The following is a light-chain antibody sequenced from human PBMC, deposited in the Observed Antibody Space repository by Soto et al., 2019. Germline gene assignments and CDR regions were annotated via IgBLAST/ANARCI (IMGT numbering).Light chain of an antibody. CDR1: SSDVGGYNY. V-gene: IGLV2-14*01. Sequence: QSALTQPASVSGSPGQSMTISCTGTSSDVGGYNYVSWYQQHPGKAPKLMIYEVSNRPSGVSNLFSGSKSGNTASLYISGLLAEDEADYYCSSYTSSSTPYVFGTGTKLTVL. J-gene: IGLJ1*01. CDR3: SSYTSSSTPYV. CDR2: EVS.